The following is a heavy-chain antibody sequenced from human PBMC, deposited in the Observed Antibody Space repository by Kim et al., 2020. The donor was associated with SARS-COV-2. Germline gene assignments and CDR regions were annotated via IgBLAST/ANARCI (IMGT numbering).Heavy chain of an antibody. CDR3: ARVRLGQSVPIDY. J-gene: IGHJ4*02. D-gene: IGHD2-2*01. Sequence: YADPVKVRFTISRDNSKNTLYLQMNILRAEDTAVYYCARVRLGQSVPIDYWGQGTLVTVSS. V-gene: IGHV3-33*01.